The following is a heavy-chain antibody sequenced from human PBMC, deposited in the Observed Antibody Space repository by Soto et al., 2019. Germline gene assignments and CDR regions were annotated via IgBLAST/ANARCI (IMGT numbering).Heavy chain of an antibody. CDR1: GFTVSSNY. J-gene: IGHJ1*01. CDR2: IYSGGST. CDR3: ARDRVESGYPEYFQH. D-gene: IGHD3-22*01. V-gene: IGHV3-53*01. Sequence: EVQLVESGGGLIQPGGSLRLSCAASGFTVSSNYMSWVRQAPGKGLEWVSVIYSGGSTYYADSVKGRFTISRDNYKNTLYLQMNSLRAEDTDVYYCARDRVESGYPEYFQHWGQGTLVTVSS.